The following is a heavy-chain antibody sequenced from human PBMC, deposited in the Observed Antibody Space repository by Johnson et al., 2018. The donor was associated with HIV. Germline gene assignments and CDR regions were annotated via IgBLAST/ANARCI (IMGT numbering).Heavy chain of an antibody. CDR1: GFTFSSYG. CDR2: IRYDGSNK. Sequence: QVQLVESGGGVVQPGGSLRLSCAASGFTFSSYGMHWVRQAPGKGLEWVAFIRYDGSNKYYADSVKGRFTISRDNSKNTLYLQMNSLRAEDTAVYYCAKDTVSGSYYDAFDIWGQGIMVTVSS. J-gene: IGHJ3*02. CDR3: AKDTVSGSYYDAFDI. V-gene: IGHV3-30*02. D-gene: IGHD1-26*01.